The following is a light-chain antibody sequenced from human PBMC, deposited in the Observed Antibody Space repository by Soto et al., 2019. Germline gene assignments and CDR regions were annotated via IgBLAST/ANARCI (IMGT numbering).Light chain of an antibody. V-gene: IGKV3D-20*02. CDR2: ETS. CDR1: KSVSSSY. CDR3: EHSARLPIP. J-gene: IGKJ5*01. Sequence: SKSVSSSYLAWYQQKPGKAPRLLVYETSNRATGIADRFSGSGSGREFAITIGTLDPEDVAVYYFEHSARLPIPIAQGTRLEIK.